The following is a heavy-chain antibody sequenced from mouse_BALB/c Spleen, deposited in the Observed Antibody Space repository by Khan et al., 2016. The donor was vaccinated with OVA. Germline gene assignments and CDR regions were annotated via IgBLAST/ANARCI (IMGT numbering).Heavy chain of an antibody. CDR3: ARLAYYYNSEGFAY. CDR2: ISSGGCYT. D-gene: IGHD1-1*01. V-gene: IGHV5-6*01. J-gene: IGHJ3*01. CDR1: GFTFSTYG. Sequence: EVELVESGGDLVKPGGSLKLSCAASGFTFSTYGMSWVRQTPDKRLEWVATISSGGCYTYYLASVKGRFTISRDNAKNTLYLQMSSLKSEDTAMYYCARLAYYYNSEGFAYWGQGTLVTVSA.